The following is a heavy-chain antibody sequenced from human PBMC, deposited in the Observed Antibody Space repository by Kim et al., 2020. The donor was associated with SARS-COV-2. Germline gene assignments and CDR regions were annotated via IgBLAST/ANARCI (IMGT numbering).Heavy chain of an antibody. V-gene: IGHV1-18*01. CDR3: VRDNPPSGSGWLDDP. D-gene: IGHD6-19*01. Sequence: ASVKVSCKASGYTFTDYGISWVRQAPGQGLEWMGWVNTYNGDTYYAQKVQGRVTMTTDTSTTTAYMELRSLRFDDTAVYYCVRDNPPSGSGWLDDPWGQGTLVTVSS. J-gene: IGHJ5*02. CDR2: VNTYNGDT. CDR1: GYTFTDYG.